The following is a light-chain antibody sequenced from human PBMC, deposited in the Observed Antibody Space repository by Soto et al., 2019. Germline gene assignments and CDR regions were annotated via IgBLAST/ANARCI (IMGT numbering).Light chain of an antibody. CDR3: NQHGISPWA. CDR1: QSVSSNY. V-gene: IGKV3-20*01. CDR2: GAT. J-gene: IGKJ1*01. Sequence: EIVLTQSPGTLSLSAGERATLSCRASQSVSSNYLAWYQQKAGQAPRLLIYGATYRATGTPDRFSGSGSGTDFALTIISLEPEECGGYYCNQHGISPWAFGQGTNEEI.